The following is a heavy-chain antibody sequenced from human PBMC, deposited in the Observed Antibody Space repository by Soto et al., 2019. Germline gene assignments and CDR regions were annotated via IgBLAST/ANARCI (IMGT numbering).Heavy chain of an antibody. J-gene: IGHJ3*02. D-gene: IGHD2-15*01. CDR3: ARGPVVRNRPAFDI. Sequence: SVKVSCKASGYTFTGYYMHWVRQAPGQGLEWMGWINPNSGGTNYSQKFQGWVTMTRDTSISTAYMELSRLRSDDTAVYYCARGPVVRNRPAFDIWGQGTMVTVSS. CDR1: GYTFTGYY. CDR2: INPNSGGT. V-gene: IGHV1-2*04.